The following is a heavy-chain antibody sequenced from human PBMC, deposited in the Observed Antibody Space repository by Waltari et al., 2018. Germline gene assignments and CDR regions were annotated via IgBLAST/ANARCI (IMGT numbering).Heavy chain of an antibody. CDR3: VGLEDCTGPGGPCYSADPFAMDV. J-gene: IGHJ6*02. CDR1: GGALSTYY. Sequence: QVELQQWGAGLLQPSETLSLTCAVSGGALSTYYWGWIRQTPGKGLEWLGEINPAGFPNINPALRSRGSISVDPSKQQFFLQLRSVTAADTALYYCVGLEDCTGPGGPCYSADPFAMDVWGRGTTVTVSS. CDR2: INPAGFP. V-gene: IGHV4-34*04. D-gene: IGHD2-8*02.